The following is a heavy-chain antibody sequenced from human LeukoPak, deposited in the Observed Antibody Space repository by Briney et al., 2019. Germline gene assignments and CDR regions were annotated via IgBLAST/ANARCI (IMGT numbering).Heavy chain of an antibody. CDR3: ARGVARSSKFHFSYYFDY. D-gene: IGHD6-6*01. J-gene: IGHJ4*02. CDR1: GGSFSGYY. CDR2: IYHSGST. Sequence: PSETLSLTCAVYGGSFSGYYWSWIRQPPGKGLEWIGSIYHSGSTYYNPSLKGRVTISVDTSKNQFSLKLSSVTAADTAVYYCARGVARSSKFHFSYYFDYWGQGTLVTVSS. V-gene: IGHV4-34*01.